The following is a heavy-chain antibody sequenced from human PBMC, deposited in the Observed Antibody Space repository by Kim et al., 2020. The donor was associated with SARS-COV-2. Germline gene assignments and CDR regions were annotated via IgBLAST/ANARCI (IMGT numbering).Heavy chain of an antibody. V-gene: IGHV3-48*02. Sequence: GGALRLSCAASEFLFSSYTMNWVRQAPGRGLEWVSRIVSSGGSTYYADSVKARFTISRDNAKNSLFLQMNSLRDEDTAVYYCSRGSYYGTTGRRPLDY. CDR1: EFLFSSYT. CDR2: IVSSGGST. J-gene: IGHJ4*01. CDR3: SRGSYYGTTGRRPLDY. D-gene: IGHD1-7*01.